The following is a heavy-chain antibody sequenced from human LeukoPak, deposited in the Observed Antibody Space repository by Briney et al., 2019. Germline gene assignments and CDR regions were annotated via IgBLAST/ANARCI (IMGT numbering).Heavy chain of an antibody. D-gene: IGHD6-19*01. CDR1: GFTFSSHC. Sequence: GGSLRLSCEASGFTFSSHCMSWVRQAPGKGLEWVANIKQDGSEKYYVDSVKGRFTISRDNAKNSLYLQMSILRAADTAVYYCARVRIAVAVSAIDTWGQGTMVTVSS. CDR2: IKQDGSEK. J-gene: IGHJ3*02. V-gene: IGHV3-7*01. CDR3: ARVRIAVAVSAIDT.